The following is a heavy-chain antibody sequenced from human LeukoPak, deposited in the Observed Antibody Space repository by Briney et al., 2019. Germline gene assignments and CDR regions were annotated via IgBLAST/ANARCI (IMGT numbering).Heavy chain of an antibody. V-gene: IGHV5-51*01. J-gene: IGHJ6*04. Sequence: GESLKISFKGSGYSFTSYWIGWVRQMPGKGLEWMGIIYPGDSDTRYSPSFQGQVTISADKSISTAYLQWSSLKASDTAMYYCARRSYCSSTSCYSSYYYYYGMDVWGKGTTVTVSS. CDR1: GYSFTSYW. D-gene: IGHD2-2*01. CDR3: ARRSYCSSTSCYSSYYYYYGMDV. CDR2: IYPGDSDT.